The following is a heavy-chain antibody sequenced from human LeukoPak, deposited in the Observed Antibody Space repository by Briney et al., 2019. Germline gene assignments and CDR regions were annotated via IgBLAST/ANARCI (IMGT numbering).Heavy chain of an antibody. CDR2: IKQDGSES. V-gene: IGHV3-7*01. CDR1: GFSFTNYW. J-gene: IGHJ3*02. Sequence: GGSLRLSCAASGFSFTNYWMSWVRQAPGKGLEWVANIKQDGSESAYVASVKGRLTISRDNAKKSLYLQMNSLRVEDTAVYYCASDPFTISAYDAFNIWGQGTVVTVSS. D-gene: IGHD3-3*02. CDR3: ASDPFTISAYDAFNI.